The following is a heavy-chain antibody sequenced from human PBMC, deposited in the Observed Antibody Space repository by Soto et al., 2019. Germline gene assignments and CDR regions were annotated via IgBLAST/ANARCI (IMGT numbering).Heavy chain of an antibody. J-gene: IGHJ4*02. Sequence: SETLSLTCTVSGVSVSSGNFCWSWIRQPPGKGLDCIGCICYTGSTDYHPSLKSRVTISIDTSKNEFSLQLSSVTAADTAVYYCARVLYYDFLTGYSFSYYFDAWGQGALVTVSS. CDR3: ARVLYYDFLTGYSFSYYFDA. D-gene: IGHD3-9*01. CDR2: ICYTGST. CDR1: GVSVSSGNFC. V-gene: IGHV4-61*01.